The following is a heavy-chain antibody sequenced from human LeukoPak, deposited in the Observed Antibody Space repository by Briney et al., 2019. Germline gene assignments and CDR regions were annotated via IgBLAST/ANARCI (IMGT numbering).Heavy chain of an antibody. CDR3: TTDRYTGSPAQFEF. J-gene: IGHJ4*02. V-gene: IGHV3-15*01. CDR1: GFTFSNYW. CDR2: FKSKTDGGTT. Sequence: RGSLRLSCAVSGFTFSNYWMSWVRQAPGKGLEWVGRFKSKTDGGTTDYAAPVKGRFTISRDDSKNTLYLQMNSLKTEDTAVYYCTTDRYTGSPAQFEFWGQGTLVTVSS. D-gene: IGHD1-26*01.